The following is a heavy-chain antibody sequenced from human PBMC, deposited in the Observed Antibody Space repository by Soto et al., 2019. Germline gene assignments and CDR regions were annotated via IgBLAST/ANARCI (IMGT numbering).Heavy chain of an antibody. J-gene: IGHJ4*02. V-gene: IGHV1-69*01. CDR2: IIPIFGTA. CDR1: GGTFSSYA. CDR3: ARVTSTGVYCSGGSCYSHPLGY. Sequence: QVQLVQSGAEVKKPGSSVKVSCKASGGTFSSYAISWVRQAPGQGLEWMGGIIPIFGTANYAQKFQGRVTITADESTSTAYMELSSLRSEDTAVYYCARVTSTGVYCSGGSCYSHPLGYWGQGTLVTVSS. D-gene: IGHD2-15*01.